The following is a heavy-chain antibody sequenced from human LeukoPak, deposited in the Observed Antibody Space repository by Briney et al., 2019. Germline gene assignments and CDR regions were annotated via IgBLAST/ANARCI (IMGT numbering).Heavy chain of an antibody. J-gene: IGHJ3*02. CDR2: ISSSGSTI. Sequence: GGSLRLSCAASGFTFSDYYMSWIRQAPGKGLEWVSYISSSGSTIYYADSVKGRFTISRDNAKNSLYLQMNSLRAEDTAVYYCATYESSGYYYDAFDIWGQGTMVTVSS. CDR1: GFTFSDYY. D-gene: IGHD3-22*01. CDR3: ATYESSGYYYDAFDI. V-gene: IGHV3-11*04.